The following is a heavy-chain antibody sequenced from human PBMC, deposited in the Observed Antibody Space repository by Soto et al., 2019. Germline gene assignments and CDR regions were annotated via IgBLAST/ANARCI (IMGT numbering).Heavy chain of an antibody. CDR3: ARNLAAGDY. CDR1: GYTFTNSY. V-gene: IGHV1-46*01. D-gene: IGHD6-13*01. J-gene: IGHJ4*02. CDR2: LNPKGGST. Sequence: QVQLVQSGAAVTKPGASVKVSCKASGYTFTNSYIHWVRQAPGQGLEWMALLNPKGGSTNYAQNFQGRVNMTRDTSTSTVYMELTSLTSEATAVDYCARNLAAGDYWGQGTLVTVSS.